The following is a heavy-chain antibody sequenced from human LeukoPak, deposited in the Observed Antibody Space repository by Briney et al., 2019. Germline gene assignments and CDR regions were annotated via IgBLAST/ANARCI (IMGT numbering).Heavy chain of an antibody. D-gene: IGHD4-17*01. CDR2: IIPIFGTA. CDR1: GGTFSSYD. Sequence: ASVKVYCKASGGTFSSYDISWVRQAPGQGLEWMGGIIPIFGTANYAQKFQGRVTITADKSTSTAYMELSSLRSEDTAVYYCARENGDYGYYYGMDVWGKGTTVTVSS. J-gene: IGHJ6*04. V-gene: IGHV1-69*06. CDR3: ARENGDYGYYYGMDV.